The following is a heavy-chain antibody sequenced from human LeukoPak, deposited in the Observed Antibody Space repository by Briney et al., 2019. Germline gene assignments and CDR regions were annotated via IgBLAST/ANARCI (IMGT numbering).Heavy chain of an antibody. Sequence: GASVKVSCKASGGTFSSYAISWVRQAPGQGLEWMGGIIPIFGTANYAQKFQGRVTITADESTSTAYMELSSLRSEDTAVYYCARDKGYCTNGVCYDWFDPWGQGTLVTLSS. CDR2: IIPIFGTA. V-gene: IGHV1-69*13. D-gene: IGHD2-8*01. J-gene: IGHJ5*02. CDR1: GGTFSSYA. CDR3: ARDKGYCTNGVCYDWFDP.